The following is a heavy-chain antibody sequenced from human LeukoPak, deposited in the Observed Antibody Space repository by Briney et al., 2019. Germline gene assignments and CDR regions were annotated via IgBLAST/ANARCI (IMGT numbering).Heavy chain of an antibody. CDR3: ARGRRYGNWFDP. CDR1: GGSIRSTSYY. J-gene: IGHJ5*02. Sequence: SETLSLTCTVSGGSIRSTSYYWGWIRQPPGKGLEWIGSIYYSGSTYYNPSLKSRVTISVDTSKNQFSLKLSSVTAADTAVYYCARGRRYGNWFDPWGQGTLVTVSS. D-gene: IGHD3-9*01. CDR2: IYYSGST. V-gene: IGHV4-39*07.